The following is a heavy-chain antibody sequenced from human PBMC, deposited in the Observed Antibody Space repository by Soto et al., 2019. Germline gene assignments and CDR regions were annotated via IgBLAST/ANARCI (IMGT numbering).Heavy chain of an antibody. CDR3: ARGLATVTTRYDAFDI. CDR2: INHSGST. CDR1: GGSFSGYY. D-gene: IGHD4-17*01. V-gene: IGHV4-34*01. Sequence: SETLSLTCAVYGGSFSGYYWSWIRQPPGKGLEWIGEINHSGSTNYNPSLKSRVTISVDTSKNQFSLKLSAVTAADTAVYYCARGLATVTTRYDAFDIWGQGTMVTVSS. J-gene: IGHJ3*02.